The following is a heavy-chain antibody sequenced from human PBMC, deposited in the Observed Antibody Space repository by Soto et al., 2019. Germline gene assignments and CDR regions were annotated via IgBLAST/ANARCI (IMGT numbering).Heavy chain of an antibody. V-gene: IGHV1-18*04. Sequence: QVQLVQSGAEVKKPGASVKVSCKASGYTFTSYGISWVRQAPGHGLEWMGWISAYNGNTNYAQKLQGRVTMTTDTSTSTAYMELRSLRYDDTAVYYCARYCSSTSCYSYYYGMDVWGQGTTVTVSS. CDR1: GYTFTSYG. D-gene: IGHD2-2*02. J-gene: IGHJ6*02. CDR3: ARYCSSTSCYSYYYGMDV. CDR2: ISAYNGNT.